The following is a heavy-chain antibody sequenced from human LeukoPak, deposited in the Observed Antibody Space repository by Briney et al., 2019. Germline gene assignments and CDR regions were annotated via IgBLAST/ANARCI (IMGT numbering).Heavy chain of an antibody. CDR3: ARKGPGNDYVWGSYRYTPRDWYFDL. CDR2: IYTSGST. J-gene: IGHJ2*01. Sequence: SETLSLTCTVSGGSISSYYWSWIRQPAGKGLEWIGRIYTSGSTNYNPSLKSRVTMSVDTSKNQFSLKLSSVTAADTAVYYCARKGPGNDYVWGSYRYTPRDWYFDLWGRGTLVTVSS. CDR1: GGSISSYY. V-gene: IGHV4-4*07. D-gene: IGHD3-16*02.